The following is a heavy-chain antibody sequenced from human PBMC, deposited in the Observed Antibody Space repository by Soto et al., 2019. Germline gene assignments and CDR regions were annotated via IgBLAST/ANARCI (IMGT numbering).Heavy chain of an antibody. V-gene: IGHV3-30*04. Sequence: LRLSCATSGFSFTHYTINWVRQAPGKGLEWVAVMSYDGTNEYYADSVKGRFTISRDNSKTTVYLQMNSLTPEDTALYYCARKWGTYSSASLDYWGLGTLVTVSS. CDR2: MSYDGTNE. D-gene: IGHD6-19*01. CDR1: GFSFTHYT. J-gene: IGHJ4*02. CDR3: ARKWGTYSSASLDY.